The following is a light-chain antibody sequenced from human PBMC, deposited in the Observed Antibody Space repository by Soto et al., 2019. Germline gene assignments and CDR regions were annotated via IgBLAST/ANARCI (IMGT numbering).Light chain of an antibody. V-gene: IGKV1-17*01. CDR1: QGIRDG. CDR2: AAS. CDR3: LQHKNYPWT. Sequence: DIQMTQSPSSLSASVGDRVTITCRASQGIRDGLGWYQQQPGKAPKRLIYAASSLQSGVPSRFSGSGSGTEFTLTISSLQPEDFATYYCLQHKNYPWTFGQGTKVEIK. J-gene: IGKJ1*01.